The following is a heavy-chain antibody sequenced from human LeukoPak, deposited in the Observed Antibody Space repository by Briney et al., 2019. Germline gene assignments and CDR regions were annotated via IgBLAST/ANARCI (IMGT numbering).Heavy chain of an antibody. CDR1: GFTFSSYG. CDR2: IRYDGSNK. D-gene: IGHD6-13*01. Sequence: GGSLRLSCAASGFTFSSYGMHWVRQAPGKGLEWVAFIRYDGSNKYYADSVKGRFTISRYNSKNTLYLQMNSLRAEDTAVYYCAKDGVSSSWHYYYYMDVWGKGTTVTISS. V-gene: IGHV3-30*02. CDR3: AKDGVSSSWHYYYYMDV. J-gene: IGHJ6*03.